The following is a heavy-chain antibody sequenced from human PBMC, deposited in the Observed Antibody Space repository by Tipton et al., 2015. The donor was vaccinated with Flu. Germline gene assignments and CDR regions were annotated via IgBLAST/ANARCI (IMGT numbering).Heavy chain of an antibody. CDR2: IYYSGIT. J-gene: IGHJ4*02. D-gene: IGHD2-15*01. Sequence: TLSLTCTVSGGSISSSSYYWGWIRQPPGKGLEWSVSIYYSGITYYNPSLKTRVTISVDTSKNQFSLKLSSVTAADTAVYYCTTKEVSYCSGGSCYSYYFDYWGQGTLVTVSS. CDR1: GGSISSSSYY. V-gene: IGHV4-39*01. CDR3: TTKEVSYCSGGSCYSYYFDY.